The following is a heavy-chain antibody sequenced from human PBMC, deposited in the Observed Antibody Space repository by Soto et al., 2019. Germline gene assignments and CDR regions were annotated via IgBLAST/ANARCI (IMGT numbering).Heavy chain of an antibody. CDR3: TTGDFWSGYYGSPYYYGMDV. D-gene: IGHD3-3*01. CDR2: IKSKTDGGTT. J-gene: IGHJ6*02. Sequence: GGSLRLSCAASGFTFSNAWMNWVRQAPGKGLEWVGRIKSKTDGGTTDYAAPVKGRFTISRDDSKNTLYLQMNSLKTEDTAVYYCTTGDFWSGYYGSPYYYGMDVWGQGTTVTVSS. CDR1: GFTFSNAW. V-gene: IGHV3-15*07.